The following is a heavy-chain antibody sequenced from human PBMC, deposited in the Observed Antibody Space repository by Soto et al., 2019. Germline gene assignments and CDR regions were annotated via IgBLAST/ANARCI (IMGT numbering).Heavy chain of an antibody. J-gene: IGHJ1*01. V-gene: IGHV3-33*05. CDR1: GFTFRSYV. Sequence: QVQLVESGGGVVQPGTSLRLSCVGSGFTFRSYVIHWVRQAPGKGLEWVALTSYDGSNKDYGDSVKGRFTISRDNSRNTVDLQRDSVRREDTALYYCARWGTTGGLDVWGQGILVSVSS. D-gene: IGHD3-16*01. CDR2: TSYDGSNK. CDR3: ARWGTTGGLDV.